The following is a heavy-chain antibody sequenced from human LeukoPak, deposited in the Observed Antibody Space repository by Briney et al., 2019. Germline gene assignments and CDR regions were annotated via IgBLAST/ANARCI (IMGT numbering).Heavy chain of an antibody. J-gene: IGHJ6*02. CDR1: GFTFSSFS. Sequence: QPGGSLRLSCAASGFTFSSFSMSWVRQAPGKGLEYVSGIGRTTYYAEYVKGRFTISRDNSKNTLFLQMNSLRAEDTAVYYCAKRGLYGTVPFYGMDVWGQGTTVTVSS. V-gene: IGHV3-23*01. CDR3: AKRGLYGTVPFYGMDV. CDR2: IGRTT. D-gene: IGHD2-8*02.